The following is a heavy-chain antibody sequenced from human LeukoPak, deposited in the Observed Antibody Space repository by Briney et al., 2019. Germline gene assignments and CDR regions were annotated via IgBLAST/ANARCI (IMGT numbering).Heavy chain of an antibody. CDR3: ARDLRGGSGWGLVHYYGMDV. D-gene: IGHD6-19*01. J-gene: IGHJ6*02. V-gene: IGHV1-69*04. CDR1: GGTFSRYD. CDR2: VIPILDIT. Sequence: AASVKVSCKASGGTFSRYDMNWVRQAPGQGLEWMGRVIPILDITDYAQKFQGRVTITADISTSTAHMELSSLKSADTAVYYCARDLRGGSGWGLVHYYGMDVWGQGTTVTVSS.